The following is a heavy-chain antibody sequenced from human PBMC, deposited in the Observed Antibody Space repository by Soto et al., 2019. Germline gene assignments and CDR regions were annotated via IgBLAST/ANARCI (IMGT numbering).Heavy chain of an antibody. CDR2: ISGSGDKT. V-gene: IGHV3-23*01. CDR3: AKDRFGIVGPVDY. J-gene: IGHJ4*02. Sequence: GGSLRLSCAASGLIFSDYAMSWVRQAPGKGLECVACISGSGDKTFYADSVKGRFTISRGNSKNTVSLHMNSLRVDDTAVYFCAKDRFGIVGPVDYWGPGTLVTAPQ. CDR1: GLIFSDYA. D-gene: IGHD1-26*01.